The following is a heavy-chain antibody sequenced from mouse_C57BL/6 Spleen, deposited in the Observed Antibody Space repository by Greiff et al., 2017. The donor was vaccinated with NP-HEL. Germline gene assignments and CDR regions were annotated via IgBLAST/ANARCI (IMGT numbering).Heavy chain of an antibody. V-gene: IGHV1-50*01. CDR2: IDPSDSYT. D-gene: IGHD2-5*01. CDR1: GYTFTSYW. CDR3: ARYGTYSNYAMDY. Sequence: QVQLPQPGAELVKPGASVKLSCKASGYTFTSYWMQWVKQRPGQGLEWIGEIDPSDSYTNYNQKFKGKATLTVDTSSSTAYMQLSSLTSEDSAVYYCARYGTYSNYAMDYWGQGTSVTVSS. J-gene: IGHJ4*01.